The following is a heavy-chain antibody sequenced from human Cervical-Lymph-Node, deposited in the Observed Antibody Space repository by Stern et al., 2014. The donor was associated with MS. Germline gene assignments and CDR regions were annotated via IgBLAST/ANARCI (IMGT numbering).Heavy chain of an antibody. V-gene: IGHV5-51*01. J-gene: IGHJ4*02. CDR2: IYPGDSDT. CDR3: GRQGKGVIAPTSYFDY. CDR1: GYSFTSYW. Sequence: EVQLVQSGAEVKKPGESLKISCEVSGYSFTSYWIGWVRQMPGQVLEWMGIIYPGDSDTRYSPSFQGQVTISADTSLSTAYLQWSSLKASDTAIYYCGRQGKGVIAPTSYFDYWGQGNLVTVSS. D-gene: IGHD2-21*01.